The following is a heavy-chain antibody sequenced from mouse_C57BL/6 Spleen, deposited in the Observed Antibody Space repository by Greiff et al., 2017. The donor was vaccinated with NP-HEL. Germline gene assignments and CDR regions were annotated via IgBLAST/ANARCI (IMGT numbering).Heavy chain of an antibody. Sequence: VQLQQPGAELVMPGASVKLSCKASGYTFTSYWMHWVKQRPGQGLEWIGEIDPSDSYTNYNQKFKGKSTLTVDKSSSTAYMQLSSLTSEDSAVYYCARDWAFADWGQGTLVTVSA. V-gene: IGHV1-69*01. D-gene: IGHD4-1*01. CDR1: GYTFTSYW. J-gene: IGHJ3*01. CDR2: IDPSDSYT. CDR3: ARDWAFAD.